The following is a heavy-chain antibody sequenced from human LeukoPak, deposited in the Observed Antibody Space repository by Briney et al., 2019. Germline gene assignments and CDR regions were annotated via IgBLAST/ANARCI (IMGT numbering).Heavy chain of an antibody. Sequence: SETLSLTCAVYGGSFSGYYWSWVRQPPGKGLEWIGEMYLSGTTHSNPSVKSRVTISIDKSKNQFFLNLSSVTAADTAVYYCAGLVGRYSSGLYYYYFDYWGQGTLVTVSS. V-gene: IGHV4-34*01. J-gene: IGHJ4*02. CDR1: GGSFSGYY. CDR2: MYLSGTT. D-gene: IGHD3-22*01. CDR3: AGLVGRYSSGLYYYYFDY.